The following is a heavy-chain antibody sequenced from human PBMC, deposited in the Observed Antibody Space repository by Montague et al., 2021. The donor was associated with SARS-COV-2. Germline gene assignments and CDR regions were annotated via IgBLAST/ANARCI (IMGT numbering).Heavy chain of an antibody. CDR2: SKDRGSR. CDR3: ARGQVTVFAILIAFPAAGAIDV. J-gene: IGHJ3*01. D-gene: IGHD3-16*02. Sequence: SETLSLTCAGYGGAFTDCYWTWIRQPPGKGLEWIGESKDRGSRNYNPSLKNRVTKSVDKPKNQISLKLTSVTAADTATYYCARGQVTVFAILIAFPAAGAIDVWGQGTTVTVSP. CDR1: GGAFTDCY. V-gene: IGHV4-34*01.